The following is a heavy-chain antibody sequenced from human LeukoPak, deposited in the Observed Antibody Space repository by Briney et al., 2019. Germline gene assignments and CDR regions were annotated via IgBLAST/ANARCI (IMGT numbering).Heavy chain of an antibody. V-gene: IGHV3-7*03. J-gene: IGHJ4*02. CDR2: IKQDGSQK. Sequence: GGSLRLSCAASGFTFSSHWMSWVRQAPGKGLEWVASIKQDGSQKYYVDSVKGRFTISRDNAKNSLYLQMNSLRAEDTAIYYCAGNRYYDGSGSYAFDYWGQGTLVTVSS. CDR3: AGNRYYDGSGSYAFDY. CDR1: GFTFSSHW. D-gene: IGHD3-22*01.